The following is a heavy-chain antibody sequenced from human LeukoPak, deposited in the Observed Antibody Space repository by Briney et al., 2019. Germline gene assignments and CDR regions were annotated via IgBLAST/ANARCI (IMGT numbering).Heavy chain of an antibody. D-gene: IGHD3-10*01. J-gene: IGHJ4*02. CDR3: AKDAYGSGSYLPPFDY. Sequence: GGSLRLSCAASGFTFSSYGMSWVRQAPGKGLEWVSAISGSGGSTYYADSVKGRFTISRDNSKNTLYLQMNSLRAEDTAVYYCAKDAYGSGSYLPPFDYWGQGTLVTVSS. CDR2: ISGSGGST. V-gene: IGHV3-23*01. CDR1: GFTFSSYG.